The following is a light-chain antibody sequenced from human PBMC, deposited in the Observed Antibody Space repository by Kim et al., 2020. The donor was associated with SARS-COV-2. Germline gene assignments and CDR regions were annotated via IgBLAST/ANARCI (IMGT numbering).Light chain of an antibody. CDR3: NSRDSNDNVV. CDR1: SLGSYY. CDR2: GKN. J-gene: IGLJ2*01. Sequence: VALGQTVRMTCKEDSLGSYYATWHQQKPGQAPIVVIYGKNNRPSGIPDRFSGSSSGNTASLTITGTQAGDEADYCCNSRDSNDNVVFGGGTQLTVL. V-gene: IGLV3-19*01.